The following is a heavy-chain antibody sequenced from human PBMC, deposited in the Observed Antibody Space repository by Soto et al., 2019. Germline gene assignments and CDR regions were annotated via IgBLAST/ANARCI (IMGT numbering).Heavy chain of an antibody. J-gene: IGHJ4*02. V-gene: IGHV4-34*01. D-gene: IGHD6-6*01. CDR1: GGSFSGYY. CDR2: INHSERT. Sequence: SETLSLTCAVYGGSFSGYYWSWIRQPPGKGLEWIGEINHSERTNYSPSLKSRVTISVDTSKNQFSLKLSSVTAADTAVYYCARGGTPVGQLALDYWGQGTLVTVSS. CDR3: ARGGTPVGQLALDY.